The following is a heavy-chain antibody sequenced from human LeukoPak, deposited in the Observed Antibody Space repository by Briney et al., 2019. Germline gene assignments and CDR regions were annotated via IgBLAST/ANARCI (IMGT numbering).Heavy chain of an antibody. CDR3: AIFNPYYYYMDV. CDR2: INHSGST. D-gene: IGHD1-14*01. V-gene: IGHV4-34*01. J-gene: IGHJ6*03. CDR1: GGSFSGYY. Sequence: PSETLSLTCAVYGGSFSGYYWSWIRRPPGKGLEWIGEINHSGSTNYNPSLKSRVTISVDTSKNQFSLKLSSVTAADTAVYYCAIFNPYYYYMDVWGKGTTVTISS.